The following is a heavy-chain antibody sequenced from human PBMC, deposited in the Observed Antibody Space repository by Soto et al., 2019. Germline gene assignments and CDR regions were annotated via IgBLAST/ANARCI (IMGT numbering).Heavy chain of an antibody. CDR3: ARGVGRYDFWSGYKNNWFDP. D-gene: IGHD3-3*01. CDR1: GGTFSSYT. V-gene: IGHV1-69*02. J-gene: IGHJ5*02. CDR2: IIPILGIA. Sequence: ASVKVSCKASGGTFSSYTISWVRQAPGQGLEWMGRIIPILGIANYAQKFQGRVTITADKSTSTAYMELSSPRSEDTAVYYCARGVGRYDFWSGYKNNWFDPWG.